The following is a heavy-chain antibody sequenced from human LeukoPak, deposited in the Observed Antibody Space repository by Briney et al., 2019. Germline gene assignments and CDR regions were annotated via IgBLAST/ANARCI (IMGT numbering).Heavy chain of an antibody. CDR3: AKVAKYYYGSETYFFFED. CDR1: GFTFSSHG. D-gene: IGHD3-10*01. Sequence: GGSLRLSCAASGFTFSSHGMNWVRQAPGKGLEWVSGISPSGGITYYTDSVKGRFTISRDNSKNTQSLQMNSLRAEDTAVYYCAKVAKYYYGSETYFFFEDWGQGTLVTVSS. J-gene: IGHJ4*02. CDR2: ISPSGGIT. V-gene: IGHV3-23*01.